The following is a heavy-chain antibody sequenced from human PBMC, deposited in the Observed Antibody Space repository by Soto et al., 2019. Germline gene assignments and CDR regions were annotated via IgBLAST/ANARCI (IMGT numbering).Heavy chain of an antibody. CDR3: ASHSGSSPEGRYYYGMDV. CDR1: GGTFSSYA. Sequence: QVQLVQSGAEVKKPGSSVKVSCKASGGTFSSYAISWVRQAPGQGLEWMGGIISIFGTADYAQKFQGRVTSTADESTSTAYMELSSRRSEDTAVYYCASHSGSSPEGRYYYGMDVWGQGTTVTVSS. D-gene: IGHD1-26*01. J-gene: IGHJ6*02. CDR2: IISIFGTA. V-gene: IGHV1-69*12.